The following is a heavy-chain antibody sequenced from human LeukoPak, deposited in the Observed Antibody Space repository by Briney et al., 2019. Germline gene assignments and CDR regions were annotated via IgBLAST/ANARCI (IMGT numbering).Heavy chain of an antibody. J-gene: IGHJ5*02. D-gene: IGHD6-13*01. V-gene: IGHV3-48*03. CDR2: ISSSGSTI. CDR3: ARATGYSSSWNWFDP. Sequence: GGSLRLSCAASGFTFSSYEMNWVRQAPGKGLEWVSYISSSGSTIYYADSVKGRFTISRDNAKNSLYLQMNSLRAEDTAVYYCARATGYSSSWNWFDPWGQGTLATVSS. CDR1: GFTFSSYE.